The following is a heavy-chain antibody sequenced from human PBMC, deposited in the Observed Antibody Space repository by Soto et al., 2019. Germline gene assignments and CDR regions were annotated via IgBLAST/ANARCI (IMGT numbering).Heavy chain of an antibody. CDR2: IYHSGST. J-gene: IGHJ4*02. D-gene: IGHD3-22*01. Sequence: SEILSLTCAVSGGSISSGGYSWSWIRQPPGKGLEWIGYIYHSGSTYYNPSLKSRVTISVDRSKNQFSLKLSSVTAADTAVYYCARGGVDYYDSSGYYFSPYYFDYWGQGTLVTVSS. CDR1: GGSISSGGYS. V-gene: IGHV4-30-2*01. CDR3: ARGGVDYYDSSGYYFSPYYFDY.